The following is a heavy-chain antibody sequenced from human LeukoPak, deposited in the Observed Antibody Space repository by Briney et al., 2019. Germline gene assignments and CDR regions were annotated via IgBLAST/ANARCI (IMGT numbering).Heavy chain of an antibody. J-gene: IGHJ4*02. D-gene: IGHD3-10*01. CDR1: GGSISSYY. Sequence: PSETLSLTCTVSGGSISSYYWSWIRQPPGKGLEWIGYIYYSGSTNYNPSLKSRVTISVDTSKNQFSLKLSSVTAADTAVYYYARVYYGSGSYDHDYWGQGTLVTVSS. V-gene: IGHV4-59*01. CDR2: IYYSGST. CDR3: ARVYYGSGSYDHDY.